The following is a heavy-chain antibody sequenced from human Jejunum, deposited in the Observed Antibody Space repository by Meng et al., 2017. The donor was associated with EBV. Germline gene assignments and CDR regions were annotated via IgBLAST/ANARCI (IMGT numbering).Heavy chain of an antibody. V-gene: IGHV7-4-1*02. CDR2: INTNTGYP. CDR3: ARVRPGGGWFDP. D-gene: IGHD2-8*02. CDR1: GYTFTSSG. J-gene: IGHJ5*02. Sequence: VKLVASGSELKKPGASVKVSCKASGYTFTSSGINWVRQAPGQGLEWMGWINTNTGYPTYAQDFTGRFVFSLDTSVSTAYLQITSLSTEDNAVYYCARVRPGGGWFDPWGQGTLVTVSS.